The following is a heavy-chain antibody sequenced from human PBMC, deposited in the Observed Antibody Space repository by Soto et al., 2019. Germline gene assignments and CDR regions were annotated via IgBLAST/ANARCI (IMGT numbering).Heavy chain of an antibody. CDR3: ARGPGGTEAAASHPAEYYFDC. CDR1: GFTFSSYG. V-gene: IGHV3-33*01. Sequence: QVQLVESGGGVVQPGRSLRLSCAASGFTFSSYGMHWVRQAPGKGLEWVAVIWYDGSNKYYADSVKGRFTISRDNSKKKLYLQTNSLRAEDTAVYYCARGPGGTEAAASHPAEYYFDCWGQGTLVTVSS. J-gene: IGHJ4*02. CDR2: IWYDGSNK. D-gene: IGHD6-13*01.